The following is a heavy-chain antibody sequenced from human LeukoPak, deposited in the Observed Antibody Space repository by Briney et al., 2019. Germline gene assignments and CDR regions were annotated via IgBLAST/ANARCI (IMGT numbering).Heavy chain of an antibody. CDR2: ISSSGSTI. Sequence: GGSLRLSCAASGFTFSSYEMNWVRQAPGKGLEWVSYISSSGSTIYYADSVKGRFTISRDNAKNSLYLQMNSLRAEDTAAYYCARDRTSGSSSGHWGQGTLVTVSS. CDR1: GFTFSSYE. V-gene: IGHV3-48*03. D-gene: IGHD6-13*01. J-gene: IGHJ4*02. CDR3: ARDRTSGSSSGH.